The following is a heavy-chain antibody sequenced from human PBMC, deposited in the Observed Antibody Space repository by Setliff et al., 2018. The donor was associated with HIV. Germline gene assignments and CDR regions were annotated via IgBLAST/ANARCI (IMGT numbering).Heavy chain of an antibody. V-gene: IGHV4-59*01. CDR2: IYYTGST. D-gene: IGHD3-10*01. CDR1: GGSISNYY. CDR3: ARGDNYYYTSGTFHNGLDCFDF. Sequence: SETLSLTCTVSGGSISNYYWNWIRQPPEKGLEWIGYIYYTGSTNYDPSLKSRVTISLDTSKDQFSLKLSSVTAADTAIYYCARGDNYYYTSGTFHNGLDCFDFWGQGTMVTVSS. J-gene: IGHJ3*01.